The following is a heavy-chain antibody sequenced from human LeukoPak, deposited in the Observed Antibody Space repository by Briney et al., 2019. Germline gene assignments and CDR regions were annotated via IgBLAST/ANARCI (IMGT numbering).Heavy chain of an antibody. J-gene: IGHJ4*02. Sequence: GGSLRLSCAASGFTFSSYGMHWVRRAPGKGLEWVSVIWYDGSNKYYADSVKGRFTISRDNSKNTLYLQMNSLRAEDTAVYYCARGPIYYDSSGYYYDFDYWGQGTLVTVSS. CDR1: GFTFSSYG. D-gene: IGHD3-22*01. V-gene: IGHV3-33*01. CDR2: IWYDGSNK. CDR3: ARGPIYYDSSGYYYDFDY.